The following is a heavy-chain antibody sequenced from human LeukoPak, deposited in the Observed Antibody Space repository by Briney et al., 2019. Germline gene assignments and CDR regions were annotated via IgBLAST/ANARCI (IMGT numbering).Heavy chain of an antibody. V-gene: IGHV4-61*01. D-gene: IGHD3-22*01. CDR3: ACYYYDSSGYYDY. Sequence: NASETLSLTCTVSGGSVSSGSYYWSWIRQPPGKGVEWIGYIYYSGSTNYNPSLKSRVTISVDTSKNQFSLKLSSVTAADTAVYYCACYYYDSSGYYDYWGQGTLVTVSS. CDR1: GGSVSSGSYY. J-gene: IGHJ4*02. CDR2: IYYSGST.